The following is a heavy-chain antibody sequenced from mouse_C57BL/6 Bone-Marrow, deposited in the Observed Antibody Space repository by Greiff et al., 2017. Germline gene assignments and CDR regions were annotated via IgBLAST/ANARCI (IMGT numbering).Heavy chain of an antibody. Sequence: EVMLVESEGGLVQPGSSMKLSCTASGFTFSDYYMAWVRQVPEKGLEWVANISYDGSSTYYLDSLKSRFIISRDNAKNILYLQMSSLKSGDTATYYCARDQDNYGNSYWYFDVWGTGTTVTVSS. CDR2: ISYDGSST. CDR3: ARDQDNYGNSYWYFDV. CDR1: GFTFSDYY. D-gene: IGHD1-1*01. J-gene: IGHJ1*03. V-gene: IGHV5-16*01.